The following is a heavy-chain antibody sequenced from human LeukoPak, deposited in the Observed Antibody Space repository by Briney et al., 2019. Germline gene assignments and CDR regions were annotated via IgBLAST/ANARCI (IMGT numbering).Heavy chain of an antibody. CDR2: TYYRSKWYN. Sequence: SQTLSLTCAISGDSVSSNSAAWNWIRQSPSRGLEWLGRTYYRSKWYNDYAVSVKSRITINPDTSKNQFSLKLNSVTAADTAVYYCARGDSTAYYPVYWGQGTLVTVSS. D-gene: IGHD3-22*01. V-gene: IGHV6-1*01. CDR3: ARGDSTAYYPVY. J-gene: IGHJ4*02. CDR1: GDSVSSNSAA.